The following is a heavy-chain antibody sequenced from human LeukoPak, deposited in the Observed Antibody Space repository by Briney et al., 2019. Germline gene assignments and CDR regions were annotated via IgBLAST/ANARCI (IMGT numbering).Heavy chain of an antibody. CDR1: GVTLNSVW. CDR3: ITDYGYLRFGG. V-gene: IGHV3-15*01. CDR2: IKSKTDGGTT. D-gene: IGHD3-16*01. Sequence: GGSLRLSCAASGVTLNSVWMSWDRQAPGKGLEWVGRIKSKTDGGTTDYAAPVKGRFTVSRDDSKNTLYLQMNGLKIEDTAVYYCITDYGYLRFGGRGQGTLVTVSS. J-gene: IGHJ4*02.